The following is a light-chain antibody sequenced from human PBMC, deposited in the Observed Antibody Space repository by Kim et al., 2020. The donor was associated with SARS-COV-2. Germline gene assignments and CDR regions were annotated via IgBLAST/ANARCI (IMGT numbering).Light chain of an antibody. CDR2: SDN. Sequence: GQRNTAPGYGASANSGRNTFSWYQQFPGSAPKLRIFSDNQRPSGVPARISGSKSGTSASLAISGLQSEDEAIYFCAAWDHSLNRPEFGGGTQLTVL. J-gene: IGLJ3*02. CDR3: AAWDHSLNRPE. V-gene: IGLV1-44*01. CDR1: SANSGRNT.